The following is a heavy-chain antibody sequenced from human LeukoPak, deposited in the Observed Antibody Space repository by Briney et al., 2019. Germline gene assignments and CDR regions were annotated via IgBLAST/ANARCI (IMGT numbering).Heavy chain of an antibody. Sequence: KPSETLSLTCTVSGGSISSYYWSWIRQPPGKGLEWIGYIYYSGSTNYSPSLKSRVTISVDTSKNQFSLKLSSVTAADTAVYYCATYYYDSSGYLMVYWGQGTLVTVSS. V-gene: IGHV4-59*01. D-gene: IGHD3-22*01. CDR3: ATYYYDSSGYLMVY. J-gene: IGHJ4*02. CDR1: GGSISSYY. CDR2: IYYSGST.